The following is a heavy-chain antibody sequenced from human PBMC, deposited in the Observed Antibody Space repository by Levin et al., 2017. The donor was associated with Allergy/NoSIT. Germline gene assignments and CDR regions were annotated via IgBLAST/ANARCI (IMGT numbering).Heavy chain of an antibody. V-gene: IGHV1-18*01. CDR3: ARAGYVLTGYYRGGPDY. D-gene: IGHD3-9*01. Sequence: GASVKVSCKASGYTFTSYGFSWVRQAPGQGLEWVGWISAYNGDTNYAQKLQGRVTVTTDTSTSTAYMDLRSLRSDDTAVYYCARAGYVLTGYYRGGPDYWGQGTLVTVSS. J-gene: IGHJ4*02. CDR2: ISAYNGDT. CDR1: GYTFTSYG.